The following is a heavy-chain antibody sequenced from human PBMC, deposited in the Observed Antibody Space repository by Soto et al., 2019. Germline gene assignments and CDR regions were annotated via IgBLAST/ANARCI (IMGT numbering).Heavy chain of an antibody. V-gene: IGHV3-30*18. CDR3: AKVRRATVTTSGWYYYYGMDV. CDR2: ISYDGSNK. Sequence: TGGSLRLSCAASGFTFSSYGMHWVRQAPGKGLEWVAVISYDGSNKYYADSVKGRFTISRDNSKNTLYLQMTSLRAEDTAVYYCAKVRRATVTTSGWYYYYGMDVWGQGTTVTVSS. D-gene: IGHD4-17*01. J-gene: IGHJ6*02. CDR1: GFTFSSYG.